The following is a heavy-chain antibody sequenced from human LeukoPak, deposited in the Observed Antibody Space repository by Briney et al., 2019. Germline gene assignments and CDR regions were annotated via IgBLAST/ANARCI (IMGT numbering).Heavy chain of an antibody. V-gene: IGHV1-46*01. Sequence: GASVKVSCKASGYTFTGYYMHWVRQAPGQGLEWMAIVNPSAGDTSYAQKFQGRVSVTRDTSASTVYMELSSLTSEDTAVYYCARGPFSGWYRLDYWGQGTLVSVSS. J-gene: IGHJ4*02. CDR2: VNPSAGDT. CDR3: ARGPFSGWYRLDY. CDR1: GYTFTGYY. D-gene: IGHD6-19*01.